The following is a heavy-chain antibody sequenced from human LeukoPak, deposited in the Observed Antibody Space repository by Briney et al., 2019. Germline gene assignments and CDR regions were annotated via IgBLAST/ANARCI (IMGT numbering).Heavy chain of an antibody. CDR3: ARSLSVQLWLGSYGMDV. Sequence: GGSLRLSCAASGFTFSSYAMSWVRQAPGKGLEWVSAISGSGGSTYYADSVKGRFTISRDNSKNTLYLQMNSLRAEDTAVYYCARSLSVQLWLGSYGMDVWGQGTTVTVSS. D-gene: IGHD5-18*01. V-gene: IGHV3-23*01. CDR2: ISGSGGST. J-gene: IGHJ6*02. CDR1: GFTFSSYA.